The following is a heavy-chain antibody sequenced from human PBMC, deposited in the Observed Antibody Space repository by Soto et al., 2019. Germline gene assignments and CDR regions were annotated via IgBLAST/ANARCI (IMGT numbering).Heavy chain of an antibody. J-gene: IGHJ6*02. CDR1: GASFSPNY. Sequence: KPSETLSLTCTVSGASFSPNYWAWIRQSPGKGLEWIGYIYYSGTTSYNPSLKSRVTISVDTSKNQFSLKLSSVTAADTAVYYCARVSSSSWYYYYYYGMDVWGQGTKVTVSS. CDR3: ARVSSSSWYYYYYYGMDV. CDR2: IYYSGTT. D-gene: IGHD6-13*01. V-gene: IGHV4-59*01.